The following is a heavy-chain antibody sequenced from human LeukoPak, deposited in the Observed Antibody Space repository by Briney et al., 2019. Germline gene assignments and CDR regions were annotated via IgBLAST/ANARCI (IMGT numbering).Heavy chain of an antibody. CDR2: INSDGSST. J-gene: IGHJ4*02. Sequence: GGSLRLSCAASEFTFSSYWMHWVRQAPGKGLVWVPLINSDGSSTSYADSVKGRFTISRDNAKNTLYLQMNSLRAEDTAVYYCANDGFDYYDSSGYSYFHYWGQGTLVTVSS. D-gene: IGHD3-22*01. CDR1: EFTFSSYW. CDR3: ANDGFDYYDSSGYSYFHY. V-gene: IGHV3-74*01.